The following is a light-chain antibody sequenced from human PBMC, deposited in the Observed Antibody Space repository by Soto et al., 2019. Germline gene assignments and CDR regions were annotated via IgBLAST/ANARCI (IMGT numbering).Light chain of an antibody. J-gene: IGLJ3*02. CDR2: DVS. CDR3: SSYAGNYNWV. Sequence: SALTQPRSVSGSPGQSVTISCTGTSSDLAGYNYVSWYQHHPGKAPKLIISDVSKRPSGVPDPFSGSKSGNTASLSISGLQAEDEADYYCSSYAGNYNWVFGGGTKLTVL. CDR1: SSDLAGYNY. V-gene: IGLV2-11*01.